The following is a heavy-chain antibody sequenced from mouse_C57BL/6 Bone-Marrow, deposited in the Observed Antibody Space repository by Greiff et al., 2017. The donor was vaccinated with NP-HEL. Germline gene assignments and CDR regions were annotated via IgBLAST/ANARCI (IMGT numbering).Heavy chain of an antibody. CDR1: GFSFNTYA. Sequence: EVQLVESGGGLVQPKGSLKLSCAASGFSFNTYAMNWVRQAPGKGLEWVARIRSKSNNYATYYADSVKDRFTISRDDSESMLYLQMNNLKTEDTAMYYCVRQGGNYFYAMDYWGQGTSVTVSS. D-gene: IGHD2-1*01. J-gene: IGHJ4*01. CDR2: IRSKSNNYAT. V-gene: IGHV10-1*01. CDR3: VRQGGNYFYAMDY.